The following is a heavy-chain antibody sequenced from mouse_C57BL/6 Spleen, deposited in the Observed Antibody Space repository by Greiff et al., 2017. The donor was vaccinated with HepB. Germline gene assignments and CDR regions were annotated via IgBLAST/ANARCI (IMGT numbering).Heavy chain of an antibody. CDR3: ARRFYGSSYGYFDV. CDR2: IDPSDSYT. CDR1: GYTFTSYW. Sequence: VQLQQPGAELVRPGTSVKLSCKASGYTFTSYWMHWVKQRPGQGLEWIGVIDPSDSYTNYNQKFKGKATLTVDTSPSTAYMQLSSLTSEDSAVYYCARRFYGSSYGYFDVWGTGTTVTVSS. J-gene: IGHJ1*03. D-gene: IGHD1-1*01. V-gene: IGHV1-59*01.